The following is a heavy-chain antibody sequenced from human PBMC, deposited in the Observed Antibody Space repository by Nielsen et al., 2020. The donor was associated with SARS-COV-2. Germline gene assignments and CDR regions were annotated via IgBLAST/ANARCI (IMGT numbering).Heavy chain of an antibody. J-gene: IGHJ6*02. V-gene: IGHV3-23*01. CDR3: APHNGVVVVVSLGPIRRGTDA. D-gene: IGHD2-15*01. CDR1: GFTFDNYA. CDR2: IKRSGGST. Sequence: GGSLRLSCAASGFTFDNYAMTWVRQAPGKGLEWVSVIKRSGGSTYYADSVKGRFTISRDNSKNTVYLQMNSLRAEDTAVYYCAPHNGVVVVVSLGPIRRGTDAWGQGTTVSVSS.